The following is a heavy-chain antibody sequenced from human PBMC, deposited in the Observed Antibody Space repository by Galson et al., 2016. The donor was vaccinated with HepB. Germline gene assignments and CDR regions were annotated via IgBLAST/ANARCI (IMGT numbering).Heavy chain of an antibody. D-gene: IGHD6-13*01. Sequence: SLRLSCAASGFSFSDHHMDWVRQAPGKGLQWVGRTRNRAHSYTTEYAASVKGRFTISRDDSKNTLYLQMNSLKTEDTAVYYCTRGLQQLMLFDIWGQGTMVTVSS. CDR3: TRGLQQLMLFDI. J-gene: IGHJ3*02. V-gene: IGHV3-72*01. CDR2: TRNRAHSYTT. CDR1: GFSFSDHH.